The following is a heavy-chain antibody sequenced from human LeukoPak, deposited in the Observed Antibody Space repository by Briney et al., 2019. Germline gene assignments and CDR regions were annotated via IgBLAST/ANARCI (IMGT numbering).Heavy chain of an antibody. CDR3: ARSYGSGSYYYYYYYYMDV. J-gene: IGHJ6*03. Sequence: GGSLRLSCAAPGFTFSDYYMSWIRQAPGKGLEWVSYISSSGSTIYYADSVKGRFTISRDNAKNSLYLQMNSLRAEDTAVYYCARSYGSGSYYYYYYYYMDVWGKGTTVTISS. CDR1: GFTFSDYY. D-gene: IGHD3-10*01. V-gene: IGHV3-11*01. CDR2: ISSSGSTI.